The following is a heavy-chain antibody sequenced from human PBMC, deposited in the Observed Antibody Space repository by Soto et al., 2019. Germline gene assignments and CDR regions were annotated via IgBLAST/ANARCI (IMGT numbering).Heavy chain of an antibody. V-gene: IGHV3-23*01. CDR1: GFTFGSYA. D-gene: IGHD1-26*01. J-gene: IGHJ4*02. CDR3: SGAESPDTAYFSLY. CDR2: ITYSGGDT. Sequence: GGSLRLSCAASGFTFGSYAMTWVRQAPGKGLEWVSVITYSGGDTLYADSVRGRFSISRDNYKNTLYLQMNSLRAEDAAIYYCSGAESPDTAYFSLYWGQGTPVTVSS.